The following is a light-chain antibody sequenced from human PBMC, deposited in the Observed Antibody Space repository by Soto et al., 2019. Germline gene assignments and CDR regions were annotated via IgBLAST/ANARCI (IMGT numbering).Light chain of an antibody. CDR1: QSVSSSY. Sequence: EIVLTQSPGTLSLSPGERATLSCRASQSVSSSYLAWYQQKPGQAPRLLIYGASSRATGIPGRFSGSGSGTGFTLTISRLEPEDFAVYYCQQYDNSPPTWTFGQGTKVEIK. V-gene: IGKV3-20*01. J-gene: IGKJ1*01. CDR3: QQYDNSPPTWT. CDR2: GAS.